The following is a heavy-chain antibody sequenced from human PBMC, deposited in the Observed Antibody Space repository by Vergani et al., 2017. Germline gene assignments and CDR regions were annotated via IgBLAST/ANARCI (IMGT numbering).Heavy chain of an antibody. D-gene: IGHD2-15*01. V-gene: IGHV3-23*01. CDR3: AKGGYRGYYYMHV. CDR1: GFTFSSYA. J-gene: IGHJ6*03. CDR2: ISESGVST. Sequence: EVQLLESGGGLLQPGGSLRLSCAASGFTFSSYAMSWVRQAPGKGLEWVSTISESGVSTYYADSVTGRFTISRDNSKNTLYLQMNSLRAEDTAVYYCAKGGYRGYYYMHVWGKGTTVTVSS.